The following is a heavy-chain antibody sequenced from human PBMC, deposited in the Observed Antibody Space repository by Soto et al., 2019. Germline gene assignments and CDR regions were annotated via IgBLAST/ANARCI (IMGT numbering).Heavy chain of an antibody. J-gene: IGHJ6*02. CDR2: IYPGDSDT. Sequence: GESLKISCKGSGYSFTSYWIGWVRQMPGKGLEWMGIIYPGDSDTRYSPSFQGQVTISADKSISTAYLQWSSLKASDTAMYYCARLPQLEPTDYYYYGMDVWGQGTTVTVSS. V-gene: IGHV5-51*01. CDR1: GYSFTSYW. D-gene: IGHD1-1*01. CDR3: ARLPQLEPTDYYYYGMDV.